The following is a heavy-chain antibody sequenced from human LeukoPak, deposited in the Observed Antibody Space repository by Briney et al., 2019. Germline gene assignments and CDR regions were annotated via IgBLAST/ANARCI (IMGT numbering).Heavy chain of an antibody. CDR3: ARDRSSGWYLTPGFDP. Sequence: PGGSLRLSCAVSGFSFADEYMSWIRQAPGQGLEWVSYISNTGSYTNYADSVEGRFTISRDNTENSLYLQINSLRAEDTAVYYCARDRSSGWYLTPGFDPWGQGTLVTVSS. CDR2: ISNTGSYT. CDR1: GFSFADEY. J-gene: IGHJ5*02. V-gene: IGHV3-11*06. D-gene: IGHD6-19*01.